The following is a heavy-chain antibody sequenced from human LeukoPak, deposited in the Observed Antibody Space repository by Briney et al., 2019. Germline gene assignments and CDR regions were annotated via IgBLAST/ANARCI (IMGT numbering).Heavy chain of an antibody. D-gene: IGHD3-3*01. Sequence: PGGSLRLSCAASGFTFSSYAMSWVRQAPGKGLEWVSGISGSGGSTYYADSVKGRFTISRDNSKNTLSLQMNSLRADDTAVYYCAKTHNPNFWNGYYYFDYWGQGTLVTVSS. CDR1: GFTFSSYA. J-gene: IGHJ4*02. CDR2: ISGSGGST. V-gene: IGHV3-23*01. CDR3: AKTHNPNFWNGYYYFDY.